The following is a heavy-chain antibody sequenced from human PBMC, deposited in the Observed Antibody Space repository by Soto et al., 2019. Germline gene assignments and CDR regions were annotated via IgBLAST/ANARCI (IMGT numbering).Heavy chain of an antibody. Sequence: ASVKVSCKASGYTFTSYDINWVRQATGQGLEWMGWMNPNSGNTGYAQKFQGRVTMTRNTSISTAYMELSSLRSEDTAVYYCARTSKAVTTLPFDYWGQGTLVTVSS. D-gene: IGHD4-17*01. CDR2: MNPNSGNT. CDR1: GYTFTSYD. CDR3: ARTSKAVTTLPFDY. V-gene: IGHV1-8*01. J-gene: IGHJ4*02.